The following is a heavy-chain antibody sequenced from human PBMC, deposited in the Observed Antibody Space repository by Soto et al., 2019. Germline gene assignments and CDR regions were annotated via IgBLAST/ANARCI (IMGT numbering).Heavy chain of an antibody. CDR3: SSRRRHTRLAPGLGIPAEPLSDL. J-gene: IGHJ2*01. CDR2: ISWDGGST. Sequence: KGLEWVSLISWDGGSTYYADSVKGRFTISRDNSKNSLYLQMNSLRTEDTALFFFSSRRRHTRLAPGLGIPAEPLSDL. D-gene: IGHD3-9*01. V-gene: IGHV3-43*01.